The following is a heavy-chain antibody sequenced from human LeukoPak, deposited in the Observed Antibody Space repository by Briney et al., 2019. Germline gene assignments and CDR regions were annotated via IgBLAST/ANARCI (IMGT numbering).Heavy chain of an antibody. CDR2: MNPNSGNT. D-gene: IGHD3-3*01. V-gene: IGHV1-8*02. CDR3: ARSQSGHPNY. J-gene: IGHJ4*02. Sequence: ASVKVSCKASGYTFTSYGISWVQQAPGQGLEWMGWMNPNSGNTGYAQKFQGRVTMTRNTSISTAYMELSSLRSEDTAVYYCARSQSGHPNYWGQGTLVTVSS. CDR1: GYTFTSYG.